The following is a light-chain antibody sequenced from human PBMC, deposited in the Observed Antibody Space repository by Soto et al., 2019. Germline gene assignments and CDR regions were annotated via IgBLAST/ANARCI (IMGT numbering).Light chain of an antibody. Sequence: EIVLTQSPGPLPLSPGERATLSCRASQSVSSTYLAWYRQKPGQAPRLLIYGTSRRATGIPDRFSGSGSGTDFTLTIIRLEPADFAVYYCQHYDSSPGYTFGLGTKLEIK. V-gene: IGKV3-20*01. CDR3: QHYDSSPGYT. CDR2: GTS. J-gene: IGKJ2*01. CDR1: QSVSSTY.